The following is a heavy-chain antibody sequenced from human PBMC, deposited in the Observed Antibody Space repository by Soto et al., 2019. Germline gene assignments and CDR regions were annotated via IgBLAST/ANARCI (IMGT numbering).Heavy chain of an antibody. D-gene: IGHD1-7*01. CDR1: GFTFSSYA. CDR3: ARDRPLITGNTGELGY. J-gene: IGHJ4*02. V-gene: IGHV3-30-3*01. CDR2: ISYDGSNK. Sequence: GSLRLAGSASGFTFSSYAMHWVRQAPGKGLEWVAVISYDGSNKYYADSVKGRFTISRDNSKNTLYLQMNSLRAEDTAVYYCARDRPLITGNTGELGYWGQGTLVTV.